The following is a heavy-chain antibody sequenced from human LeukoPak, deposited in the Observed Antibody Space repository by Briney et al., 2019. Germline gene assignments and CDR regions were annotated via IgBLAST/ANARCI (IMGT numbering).Heavy chain of an antibody. Sequence: GGSLRLSCAASGFTFTTYWMSWVRQAPGKGLEWVANIDDAGSDKYYVDSVEGRFTISRDNAKNSLYLQMNSLRAEDTAVYYCARERWLQPDYWGQGILVTVSS. V-gene: IGHV3-7*01. J-gene: IGHJ4*02. CDR1: GFTFTTYW. CDR3: ARERWLQPDY. CDR2: IDDAGSDK. D-gene: IGHD5-24*01.